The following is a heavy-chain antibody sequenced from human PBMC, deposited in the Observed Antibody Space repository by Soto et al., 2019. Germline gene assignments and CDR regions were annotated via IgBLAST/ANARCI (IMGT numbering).Heavy chain of an antibody. CDR3: ARHDWNDLGAQYYFDY. Sequence: SETLSLTCTVSGGSISSSSYYWGWIRQPPGKGLEWIGSIYYSGSTYYNPSLKSRVTISVDTSKNQFSLKLSSVTAADTAVYYCARHDWNDLGAQYYFDYWGKGTLVTVSS. D-gene: IGHD1-1*01. CDR2: IYYSGST. J-gene: IGHJ4*02. V-gene: IGHV4-39*01. CDR1: GGSISSSSYY.